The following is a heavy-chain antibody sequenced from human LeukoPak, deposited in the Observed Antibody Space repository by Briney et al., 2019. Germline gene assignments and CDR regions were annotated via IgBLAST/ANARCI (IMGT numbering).Heavy chain of an antibody. J-gene: IGHJ6*02. CDR3: ARAYIAAAGTDYYYGMDV. CDR1: GGSISSSNW. CDR2: IYHSGST. Sequence: SETLSLTCAVSGGSISSSNWWSWVRQPPGKGLEWIGEIYHSGSTNYNPSLKSRVTISVDKSKNQFSLKLSSVTAADTAVYYCARAYIAAAGTDYYYGMDVWGQGTTVTVSS. D-gene: IGHD6-13*01. V-gene: IGHV4-4*02.